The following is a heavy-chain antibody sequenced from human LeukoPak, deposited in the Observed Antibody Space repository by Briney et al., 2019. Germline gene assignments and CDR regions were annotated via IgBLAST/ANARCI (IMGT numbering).Heavy chain of an antibody. J-gene: IGHJ3*02. CDR2: IIPILGIA. CDR3: ARDGAWAIFGVVSRNDAFDI. CDR1: GGTFSSYA. D-gene: IGHD3-3*01. V-gene: IGHV1-69*04. Sequence: SVTVSCKASGGTFSSYAISWVRQAPGQGLEWMGRIIPILGIANYAQKFQGRVTITADKSTSTAYMELSSLRSEDTAVYYCARDGAWAIFGVVSRNDAFDIWGQGTMVTVSS.